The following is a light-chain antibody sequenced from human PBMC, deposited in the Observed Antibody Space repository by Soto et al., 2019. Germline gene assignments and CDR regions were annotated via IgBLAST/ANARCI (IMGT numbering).Light chain of an antibody. CDR2: DTS. CDR1: QSLSRTY. V-gene: IGKV3-20*01. CDR3: QLYGTSPGFS. J-gene: IGKJ3*01. Sequence: EIVLTQSPGTLSLSPGERATLSCRASQSLSRTYLAWYQQKPGQAPTLLIYDTSRRATGIPDRFSGSGSGTEFALIIRSLETEDYSGYCGQLYGTSPGFSFGPGTKVDIK.